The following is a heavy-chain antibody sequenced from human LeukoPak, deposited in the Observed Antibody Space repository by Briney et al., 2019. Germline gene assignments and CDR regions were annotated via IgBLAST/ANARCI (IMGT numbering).Heavy chain of an antibody. J-gene: IGHJ4*02. V-gene: IGHV4-59*08. CDR3: ASSDLTGDSSGYYLFDY. CDR1: GGSIISYY. CDR2: MYYSGST. D-gene: IGHD3-22*01. Sequence: SETLSLTCTVSGGSIISYYWNWIRQPPGKGLEWIGYMYYSGSTNYNPSLKSRVTMSADTSKNQFSLKLSSVTAADTAVYYCASSDLTGDSSGYYLFDYWGQGTLVTVSS.